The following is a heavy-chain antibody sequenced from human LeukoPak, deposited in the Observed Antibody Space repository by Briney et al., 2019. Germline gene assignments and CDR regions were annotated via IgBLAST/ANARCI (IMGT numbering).Heavy chain of an antibody. D-gene: IGHD2-15*01. CDR3: ARAPSGGSCYWFDP. V-gene: IGHV4-4*02. CDR1: GGSISSSNW. CDR2: IYHSGST. Sequence: PSETLSLTCAVSGGSISSSNWWSWVRQPPGKGLEWIGEIYHSGSTNYNPSLKSRVTISVDKSKNQFSLKLSSVTAADTAVYYCARAPSGGSCYWFDPWGQGTLVTVSS. J-gene: IGHJ5*02.